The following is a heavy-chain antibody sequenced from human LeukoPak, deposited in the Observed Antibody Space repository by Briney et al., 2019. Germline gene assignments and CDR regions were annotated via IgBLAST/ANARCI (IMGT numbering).Heavy chain of an antibody. CDR3: ARVSRSGNYLYYLDY. Sequence: GGSLRLSCAASGFTFSYYNMDWVRQTPGKGLEWVSSNIRNTIYTYYADSVKGRFTISRDNAKNSLYLQMNSLRVEDTAVYYCARVSRSGNYLYYLDYWGQGTLVTVSS. CDR2: NIRNTIYT. CDR1: GFTFSYYN. V-gene: IGHV3-21*01. J-gene: IGHJ4*02. D-gene: IGHD3-22*01.